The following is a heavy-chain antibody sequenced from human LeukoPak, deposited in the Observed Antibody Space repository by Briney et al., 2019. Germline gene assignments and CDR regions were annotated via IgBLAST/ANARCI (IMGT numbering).Heavy chain of an antibody. V-gene: IGHV1-18*04. D-gene: IGHD2-2*01. CDR1: GYTFTSYG. CDR2: ISAYNGNT. CDR3: ASIYCSSTSCYGPVDY. Sequence: ASAKVSCKASGYTFTSYGISWVRQAPGQGLEWMGWISAYNGNTNYAQKLQGRVTMTTDTSTSTAYMELRSLRSDDTAVYYCASIYCSSTSCYGPVDYWGQGTLVTVSS. J-gene: IGHJ4*02.